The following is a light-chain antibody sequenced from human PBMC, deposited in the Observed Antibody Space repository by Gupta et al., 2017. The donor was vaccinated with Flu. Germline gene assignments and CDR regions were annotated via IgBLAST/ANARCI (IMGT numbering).Light chain of an antibody. J-gene: IGKJ3*01. V-gene: IGKV4-1*01. CDR2: WAS. CDR3: QQDDSTPFT. Sequence: DIVMTQSPDSLAVSLGERATINCKSSQSGLYSSNNKNYLAWYQQKPGQPPKLLIYWASTRESGVPDRFSGSGSGTDFTLTISSLQAEDVALYYCQQDDSTPFTFGHGTKVDIK. CDR1: QSGLYSSNNKNY.